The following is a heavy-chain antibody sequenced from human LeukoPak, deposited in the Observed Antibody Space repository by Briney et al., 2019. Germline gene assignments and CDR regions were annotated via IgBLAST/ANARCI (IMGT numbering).Heavy chain of an antibody. CDR2: ISYDGSNK. J-gene: IGHJ4*02. V-gene: IGHV3-30*18. D-gene: IGHD6-19*01. Sequence: GGSLRLSCAASGFTFSSYGMHWVRQAPGKGLEWVAVISYDGSNKNYADSVKGRFTISRDNSKNTLYLQMNSLRAEDTAVYYCAKGRQTGYSSGWYYFDYWGQGTLVTVSS. CDR3: AKGRQTGYSSGWYYFDY. CDR1: GFTFSSYG.